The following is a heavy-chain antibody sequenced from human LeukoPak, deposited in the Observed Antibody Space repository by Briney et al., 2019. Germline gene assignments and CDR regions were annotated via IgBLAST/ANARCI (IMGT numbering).Heavy chain of an antibody. CDR2: IYFSGSS. J-gene: IGHJ6*03. Sequence: SETLSLTCTVSGGSISSSSYYWGWIRQPPGKGLEWIGSIYFSGSSYYNPSLKSRVTISVDTSKNQFSLKVTSVTAADTAVYYCARVDWGGSSPYYYYYMDVWGKGTTVTVSS. D-gene: IGHD1-26*01. CDR3: ARVDWGGSSPYYYYYMDV. CDR1: GGSISSSSYY. V-gene: IGHV4-39*07.